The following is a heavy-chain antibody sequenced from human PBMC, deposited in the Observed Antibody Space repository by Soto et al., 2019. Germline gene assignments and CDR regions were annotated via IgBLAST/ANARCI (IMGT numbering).Heavy chain of an antibody. Sequence: PGGSLRLSCAASGFTFSSYAMSWVRQAPGKGLEWVSAISGSGGSTYYADSVKGRFTISRDNSRNTLYLQMNSLRAEDTAVYYCAKDLYSSSSPYFDYWGQGTLVTVSS. V-gene: IGHV3-23*01. CDR3: AKDLYSSSSPYFDY. CDR2: ISGSGGST. D-gene: IGHD6-6*01. J-gene: IGHJ4*02. CDR1: GFTFSSYA.